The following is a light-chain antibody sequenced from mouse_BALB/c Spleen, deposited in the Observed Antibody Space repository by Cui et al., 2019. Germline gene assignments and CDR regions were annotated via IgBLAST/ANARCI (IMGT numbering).Light chain of an antibody. J-gene: IGKJ2*01. CDR2: AAT. CDR3: QQHYSTPYT. CDR1: QTMGTW. V-gene: IGKV12-98*01. Sequence: IQMTESPASLPVSLGESVTITCLASQTMGTWVAWYQQKPGKSPQLLIYAATSLADGVPSRFSGSGSGTKFSFKISSLQAEDFVSYYCQQHYSTPYTFGGGTKLEIK.